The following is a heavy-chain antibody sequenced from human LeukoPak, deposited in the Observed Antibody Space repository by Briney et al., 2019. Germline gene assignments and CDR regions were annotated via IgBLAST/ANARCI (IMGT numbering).Heavy chain of an antibody. CDR3: ARGGEYCSSTSCYMSWLDP. CDR1: GYTFTGYY. D-gene: IGHD2-2*02. V-gene: IGHV1-2*06. J-gene: IGHJ5*02. CDR2: INPNSGGT. Sequence: ASVKVSCKASGYTFTGYYMHWVRQAPGQGLEWMGRINPNSGGTNYAQKFQGRVTMTRDTSISTAYMELSRLRSDDTAVYYCARGGEYCSSTSCYMSWLDPWGQGTLVTVSS.